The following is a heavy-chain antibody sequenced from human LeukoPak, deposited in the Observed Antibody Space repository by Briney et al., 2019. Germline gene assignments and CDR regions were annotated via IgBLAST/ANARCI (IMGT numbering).Heavy chain of an antibody. D-gene: IGHD4-17*01. V-gene: IGHV5-51*01. CDR2: IYPSDSDT. CDR3: ARLSSGAYGDYACDY. J-gene: IGHJ4*02. Sequence: PGESLKISCKGSGYSFTSNWIGWVRQMPGKGLEWMGIIYPSDSDTRYSPSFQGQVTISADKSISTAYLQWSSLKASGTAMYYCARLSSGAYGDYACDYWGQGTLVTVSS. CDR1: GYSFTSNW.